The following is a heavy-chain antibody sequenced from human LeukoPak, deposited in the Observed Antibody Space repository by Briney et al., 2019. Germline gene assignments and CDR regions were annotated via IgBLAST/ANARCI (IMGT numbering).Heavy chain of an antibody. CDR1: GYTFTGYY. CDR2: INPNSGGA. CDR3: ARARIQEDDAFDI. V-gene: IGHV1-2*02. J-gene: IGHJ3*02. Sequence: ASVKVSCKASGYTFTGYYMHWVRQAPGQGLEWMGWINPNSGGANYAQKFQGRVTMTRDTSISTAYMELSRLRSDDTAVYYCARARIQEDDAFDIWGQGTMVTVSS.